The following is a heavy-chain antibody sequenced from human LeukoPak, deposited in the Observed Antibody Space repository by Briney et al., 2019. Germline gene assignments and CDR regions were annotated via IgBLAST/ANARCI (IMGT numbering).Heavy chain of an antibody. CDR3: ARSSSWYRYYFDY. Sequence: GGSLRLSCAASGFTFSSYAMSWVRQAPGKGLEWVSAISGSGGSTYYADSVKGRFTISRDNSKNTLYLQMNSLRAEDTAVYYCARSSSWYRYYFDYWGQGTLVTVSS. V-gene: IGHV3-23*01. CDR1: GFTFSSYA. CDR2: ISGSGGST. J-gene: IGHJ4*02. D-gene: IGHD6-13*01.